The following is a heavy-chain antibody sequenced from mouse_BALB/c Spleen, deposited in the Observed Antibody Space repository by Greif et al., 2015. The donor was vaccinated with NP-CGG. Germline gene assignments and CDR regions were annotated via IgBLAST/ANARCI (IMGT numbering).Heavy chain of an antibody. D-gene: IGHD3-1*01. J-gene: IGHJ4*01. CDR3: ARARPYYAMDY. Sequence: EVQLQQSGAELVKPGASVKLSCTASGFDIKDTYMHWVKQRPEQGLEWIGRIDPANGNTKYDPKFQGKATITADTSSNTAHLQLSSLTSEDTAVYYCARARPYYAMDYWGQGTSVTVSS. CDR2: IDPANGNT. CDR1: GFDIKDTY. V-gene: IGHV14-3*02.